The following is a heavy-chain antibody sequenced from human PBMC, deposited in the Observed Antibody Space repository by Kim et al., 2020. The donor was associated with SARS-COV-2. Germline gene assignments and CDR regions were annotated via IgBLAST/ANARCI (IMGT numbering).Heavy chain of an antibody. CDR3: ARGQYYYDSSGYKPLDY. Sequence: SETLSLTCAVYGGSFSGYYWSWIRQPPGKGLEWIGEINHSGSTNYNPSLKSRVTISVDTSKNQFSLKLSSVTAADTAVYYCARGQYYYDSSGYKPLDYWGQGTLVTVSS. V-gene: IGHV4-34*01. J-gene: IGHJ4*02. CDR1: GGSFSGYY. CDR2: INHSGST. D-gene: IGHD3-22*01.